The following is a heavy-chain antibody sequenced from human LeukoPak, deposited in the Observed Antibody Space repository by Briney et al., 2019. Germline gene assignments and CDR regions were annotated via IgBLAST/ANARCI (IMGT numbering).Heavy chain of an antibody. CDR1: GYTYTSYG. D-gene: IGHD3-9*01. CDR2: ISAYNGNT. V-gene: IGHV1-18*04. J-gene: IGHJ4*02. Sequence: ASVKVSCKASGYTYTSYGISWVRQAPGHGLEWMGWISAYNGNTNYAQKLQGRVTMTTDSSTSTAYMDLRSLRSDDTAVYDCARDVGVLRYFDWLLPFDYWGQGTLVTVSS. CDR3: ARDVGVLRYFDWLLPFDY.